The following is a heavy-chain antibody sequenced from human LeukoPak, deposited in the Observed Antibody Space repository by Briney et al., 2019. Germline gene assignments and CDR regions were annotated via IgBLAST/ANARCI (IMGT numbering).Heavy chain of an antibody. CDR2: IYSGGST. CDR3: AREMWDSYGYVDY. CDR1: VLTDSSNY. V-gene: IGHV3-66*01. Sequence: GGCQRLPQAFCVLTDSSNYMSGVRQAPAKGLEWVSVIYSGGSTYYADYVKGRFTISRDNSKNTLYLQMNSLRAEDTAVYYCAREMWDSYGYVDYWGQGTLVTVSS. J-gene: IGHJ4*02. D-gene: IGHD5-18*01.